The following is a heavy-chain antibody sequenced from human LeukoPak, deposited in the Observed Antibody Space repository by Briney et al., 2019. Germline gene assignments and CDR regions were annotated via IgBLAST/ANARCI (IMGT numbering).Heavy chain of an antibody. J-gene: IGHJ4*02. D-gene: IGHD5-18*01. CDR3: ARSSWIQLPPSY. V-gene: IGHV4-59*01. CDR1: GGSISSYY. CDR2: IYYSGST. Sequence: SETLSLTCTVSGGSISSYYWSWIRQPQGKGLEWIGYIYYSGSTNYNPSLKSRVTISVDTSKNQFSLKLSSVTAADTAVYYCARSSWIQLPPSYWGQGTLVTVSS.